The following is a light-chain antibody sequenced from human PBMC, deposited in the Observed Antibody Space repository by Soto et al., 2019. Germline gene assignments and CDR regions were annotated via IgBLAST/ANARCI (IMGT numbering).Light chain of an antibody. CDR1: QSVRSY. Sequence: EIVLTQSPATLSLSPGERATLSCRASQSVRSYLAWYQQKPGQAPRLLIYDASNRATGIPARFSGSGSGTDFTLTISSLEPEDFAVYYCQQRSNWPMYTFGRGTKLEIK. J-gene: IGKJ2*01. CDR3: QQRSNWPMYT. V-gene: IGKV3-11*01. CDR2: DAS.